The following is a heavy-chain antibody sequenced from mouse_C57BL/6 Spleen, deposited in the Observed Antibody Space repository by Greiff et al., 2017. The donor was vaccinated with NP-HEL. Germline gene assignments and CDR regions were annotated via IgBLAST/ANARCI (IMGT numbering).Heavy chain of an antibody. J-gene: IGHJ1*03. Sequence: QVQLQQPGAELVRPGSSVKLSCKASGYTFTSYWMHWVKQRPIQGLEWIGNIDPSDSETHYNQKFKDKATLTVDKSSSTAYMQLSSLTSDDSAVYYCARGYYYGSSYWYFDVWGTGTTVTVSS. CDR2: IDPSDSET. CDR3: ARGYYYGSSYWYFDV. CDR1: GYTFTSYW. V-gene: IGHV1-52*01. D-gene: IGHD1-1*01.